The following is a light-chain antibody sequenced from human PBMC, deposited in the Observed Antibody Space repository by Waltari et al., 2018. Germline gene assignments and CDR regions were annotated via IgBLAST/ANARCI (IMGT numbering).Light chain of an antibody. CDR2: DVN. J-gene: IGLJ2*01. CDR3: CSYEGSYSMV. CDR1: SRNVGGYDF. V-gene: IGLV2-11*01. Sequence: QSALTQPRSVSGSPGQSVTIACTGTSRNVGGYDFVSWYQQNPGKAPKLMIYDVNMRPSGGPDRVSGSKSGNTASLTISGLQAEDEADYYCCSYEGSYSMVFGGGTRLTVL.